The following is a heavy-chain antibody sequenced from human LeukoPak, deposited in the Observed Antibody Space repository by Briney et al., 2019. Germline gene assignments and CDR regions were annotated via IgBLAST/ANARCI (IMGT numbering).Heavy chain of an antibody. CDR1: GFTFSSYT. CDR2: ISGGSSYI. J-gene: IGHJ5*02. V-gene: IGHV3-21*01. Sequence: GGSLRLSCAASGFTFSSYTINWVRQTPGKGLEWVSSISGGSSYIYYADSVRGRFTISRDNAKNSLYLQMNSLRAEDTALYYCARAPGGPRPGNWFDPWGQGTLVTVSS. CDR3: ARAPGGPRPGNWFDP. D-gene: IGHD2-15*01.